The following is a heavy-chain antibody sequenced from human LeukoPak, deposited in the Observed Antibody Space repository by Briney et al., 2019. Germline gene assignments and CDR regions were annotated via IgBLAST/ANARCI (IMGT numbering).Heavy chain of an antibody. D-gene: IGHD1-26*01. CDR2: ISRSSSTI. Sequence: GGSLRLSCAASGLTFSSYSMKWVRQAPGKGLEWVSFISRSSSTIYYADSVKGRFTISRDNAKNSLYLQMNSLRAEDTAVYYCARDRGGSYSAIDYWGQGTLVSVSS. CDR1: GLTFSSYS. V-gene: IGHV3-48*04. J-gene: IGHJ4*02. CDR3: ARDRGGSYSAIDY.